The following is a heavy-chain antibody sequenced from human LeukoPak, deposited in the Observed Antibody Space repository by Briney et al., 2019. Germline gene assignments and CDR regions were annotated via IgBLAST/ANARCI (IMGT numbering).Heavy chain of an antibody. V-gene: IGHV4-4*02. D-gene: IGHD5-18*01. CDR3: ARDGYGDYYYYYGMDV. CDR2: IYHSGST. J-gene: IGHJ6*04. Sequence: GTLSLTCAVSGGSISSSNWWSWVRQPPGKGLEWIGKIYHSGSTNYNPSLKSRVTISVDKSKNQFSLKLSSVTAADTAVYYCARDGYGDYYYYYGMDVWGKGTTVTVSS. CDR1: GGSISSSNW.